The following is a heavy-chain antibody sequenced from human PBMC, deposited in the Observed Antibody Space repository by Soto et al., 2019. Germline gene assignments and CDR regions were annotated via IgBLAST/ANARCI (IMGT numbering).Heavy chain of an antibody. CDR3: ARGSIAAAGYNNNWFDP. D-gene: IGHD6-13*01. CDR1: GGSFSGYY. CDR2: INHSGST. J-gene: IGHJ5*02. V-gene: IGHV4-34*01. Sequence: PSETLSLTCAVYGGSFSGYYWSWIRQPPGKGLEWIGEINHSGSTNYNPSLKSRVTISVDTSKNQFSLKLSSVTAADTAVYYCARGSIAAAGYNNNWFDPWGQGTLVTVSS.